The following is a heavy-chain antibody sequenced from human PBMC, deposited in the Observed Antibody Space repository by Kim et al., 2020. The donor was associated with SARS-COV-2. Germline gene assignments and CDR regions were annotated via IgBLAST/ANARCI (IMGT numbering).Heavy chain of an antibody. V-gene: IGHV3-66*01. D-gene: IGHD3-16*02. CDR2: IYSGGST. CDR1: GFTVSSNY. CDR3: ARGLRVTFGGVIGNDY. Sequence: GGSLRLSCAASGFTVSSNYMSWVRQAPGKGLEWVSVIYSGGSTYYADSVKGRFTISRDNSKNTLYLQMNSLRAEDTAVYYCARGLRVTFGGVIGNDYWGQGALVTVSP. J-gene: IGHJ4*02.